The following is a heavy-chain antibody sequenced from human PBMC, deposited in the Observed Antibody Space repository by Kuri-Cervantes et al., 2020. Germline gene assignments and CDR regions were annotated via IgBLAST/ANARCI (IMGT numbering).Heavy chain of an antibody. CDR1: GFTFSSYS. CDR3: ARSCSGTGCFGPDY. CDR2: ISWNSGSI. J-gene: IGHJ4*02. Sequence: SLKISCAASGFTFSSYSMNWVRQAPGKGLEWVSGISWNSGSIGYADSVKGRFTISRDNAKNSLYLQMNSLRAEDTAVYYCARSCSGTGCFGPDYWGQGTLVTVSS. V-gene: IGHV3-9*01. D-gene: IGHD2-15*01.